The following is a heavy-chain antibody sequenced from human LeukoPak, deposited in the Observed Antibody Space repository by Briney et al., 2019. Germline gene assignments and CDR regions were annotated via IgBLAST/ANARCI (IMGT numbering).Heavy chain of an antibody. V-gene: IGHV4-59*01. CDR2: VYYSGST. Sequence: SETLSLTCSVSGGSISNYYWNWIRQPPGKGLEWIGNVYYSGSTSYNPSLKSRVSISVDTSKNQFSLKLNSVTAADTAVYYCARAGTVVYYYYMDVWGKGTTVTVSS. CDR3: ARAGTVVYYYYMDV. J-gene: IGHJ6*03. D-gene: IGHD1/OR15-1a*01. CDR1: GGSISNYY.